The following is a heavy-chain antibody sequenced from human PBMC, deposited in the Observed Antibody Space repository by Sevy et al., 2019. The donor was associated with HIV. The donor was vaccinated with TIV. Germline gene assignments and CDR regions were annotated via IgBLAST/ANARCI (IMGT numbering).Heavy chain of an antibody. CDR2: IFGADSET. Sequence: GESLKISCKGSGYSFTSYWIGWVRQMPGKGLEWMAIIFGADSETRYSPSFQGRVTISAAKFFSTAYLQWSSLKASDTAMYFCAGLPGYSGYDYGFFDSWGQGTLVTVSS. CDR1: GYSFTSYW. V-gene: IGHV5-51*01. CDR3: AGLPGYSGYDYGFFDS. J-gene: IGHJ4*02. D-gene: IGHD5-12*01.